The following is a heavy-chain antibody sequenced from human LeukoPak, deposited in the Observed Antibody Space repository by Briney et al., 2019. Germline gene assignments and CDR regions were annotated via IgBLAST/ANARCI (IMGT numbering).Heavy chain of an antibody. CDR2: IKQDGSEK. V-gene: IGHV3-7*05. J-gene: IGHJ4*02. CDR1: GFTFSSYW. D-gene: IGHD3-22*01. Sequence: GGSLRLSCAASGFTFSSYWMSWVRQAPGKGLEWVANIKQDGSEKYYVDSVKGRFTISRDNAKNSLYLQMNSLRAEDTAVYYCARVATMMERYFDYWGQGTLVTVSS. CDR3: ARVATMMERYFDY.